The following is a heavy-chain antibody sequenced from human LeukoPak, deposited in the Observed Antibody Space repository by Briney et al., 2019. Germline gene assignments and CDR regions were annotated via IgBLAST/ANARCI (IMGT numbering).Heavy chain of an antibody. CDR2: IYNSGIT. CDR3: ARVVQSTDSSGFYLPEYFQH. D-gene: IGHD3-22*01. J-gene: IGHJ1*01. V-gene: IGHV4-39*01. CDR1: GGSISSSSDF. Sequence: SETLSLTCHVPGGSISSSSDFWGWIRQPPGKGLEWIGSIYNSGITYYNPSLNSRVTISDDTSKNQISLKLSSVTAADTAVYYCARVVQSTDSSGFYLPEYFQHWGQGTLVTVSS.